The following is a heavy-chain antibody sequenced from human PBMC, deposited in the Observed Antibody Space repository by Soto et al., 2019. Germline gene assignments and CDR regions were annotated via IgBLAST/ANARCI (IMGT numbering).Heavy chain of an antibody. CDR3: AKGGPYYYDSSGYYDY. CDR2: ISGSGGST. V-gene: IGHV3-23*01. CDR1: GFTFSSYA. J-gene: IGHJ4*02. D-gene: IGHD3-22*01. Sequence: GGSLRLSCAASGFTFSSYAMSWVRQAPGKGLEWVSAISGSGGSTYYAGSVKGRFTISRDNSKNTLYLQMNSLRAEDTAVYYCAKGGPYYYDSSGYYDYWGQGTLVTVSS.